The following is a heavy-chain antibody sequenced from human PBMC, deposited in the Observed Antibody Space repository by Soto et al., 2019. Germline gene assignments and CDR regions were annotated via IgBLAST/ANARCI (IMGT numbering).Heavy chain of an antibody. CDR1: GFTFSSYA. V-gene: IGHV3-23*01. J-gene: IGHJ5*02. CDR3: AKDPHGDYLLNWFDP. D-gene: IGHD4-17*01. Sequence: EVQLLESGGGLVQPGGSLRLSCAASGFTFSSYAMSWVRQAPGKGLEWVSVISGSGGSTYYADSVKGRFTISRDNSKKTLYMQMNSLRAEDRAVYYCAKDPHGDYLLNWFDPWGQGTLVTVSS. CDR2: ISGSGGST.